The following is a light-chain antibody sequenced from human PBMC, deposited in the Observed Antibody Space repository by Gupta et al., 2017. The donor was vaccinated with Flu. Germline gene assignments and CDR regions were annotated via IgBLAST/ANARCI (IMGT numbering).Light chain of an antibody. CDR1: QSITTY. J-gene: IGKJ2*01. V-gene: IGKV1-39*01. Sequence: DIQMTQSPSSLSASIRDRVTITCRASQSITTYLNWYQQKPGRAPKILIYDATSFETGVPSRFSGSGSGTDFTLTISRLQPEDFATYFCQQSYTTPYTFGQGTKLEIK. CDR3: QQSYTTPYT. CDR2: DAT.